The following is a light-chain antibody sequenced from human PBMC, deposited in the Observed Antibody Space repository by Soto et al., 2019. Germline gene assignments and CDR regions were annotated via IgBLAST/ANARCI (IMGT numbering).Light chain of an antibody. V-gene: IGKV3-20*01. Sequence: EIVLTQSPGTLSLSPGERAILSCRASQSVSSNYLAWYQQKPGQPPRLLISDASSRATGIPDRFSGSGSGTDFTLTISGLEPEDFAVYYCQHFGRSPPSWTFGQGTKLEIK. CDR1: QSVSSNY. CDR2: DAS. CDR3: QHFGRSPPSWT. J-gene: IGKJ1*01.